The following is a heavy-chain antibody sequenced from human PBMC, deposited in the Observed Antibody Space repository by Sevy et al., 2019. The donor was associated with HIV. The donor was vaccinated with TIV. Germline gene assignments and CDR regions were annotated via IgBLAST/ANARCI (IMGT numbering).Heavy chain of an antibody. CDR3: AIGALDILTGYRFDY. CDR1: GGSISGYY. V-gene: IGHV4-59*01. Sequence: SETLSLTCTVSGGSISGYYWSWIRQPTGKGLEWIGYIYYSGSTNYNPSLKSRVTISVDTSKNQFSLKLSSVTSADTAVYYWAIGALDILTGYRFDYLVQGTLFTVSS. CDR2: IYYSGST. D-gene: IGHD3-9*01. J-gene: IGHJ4*02.